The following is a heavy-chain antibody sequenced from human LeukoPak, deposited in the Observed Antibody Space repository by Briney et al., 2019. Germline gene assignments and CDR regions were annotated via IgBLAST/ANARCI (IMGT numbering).Heavy chain of an antibody. D-gene: IGHD6-13*01. V-gene: IGHV3-23*01. Sequence: GGSLRLSCAASGFTFSSYGMSWVRQAPGKGLEWVSAISGSGGSTYYADSVKGRFTISRDNSKNTLYLQMNSLRAEDTAVYYCAKLDKQQLVQKSWGQGTLVTVSS. CDR1: GFTFSSYG. CDR3: AKLDKQQLVQKS. CDR2: ISGSGGST. J-gene: IGHJ4*02.